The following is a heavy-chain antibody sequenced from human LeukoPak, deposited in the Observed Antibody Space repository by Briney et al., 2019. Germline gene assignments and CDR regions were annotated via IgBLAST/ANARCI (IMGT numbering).Heavy chain of an antibody. CDR3: ATIKRGIVGGSDAFDI. D-gene: IGHD1-26*01. V-gene: IGHV6-1*01. Sequence: SQTLSLTYAISGDSVSSNSAAGNWLRQSPSRGLEWLGSTYYRSQWFNDYAVSVKSRITINPDISKNQSSLQLNSVTPEDTAVYYCATIKRGIVGGSDAFDIWGQGTMVTASS. CDR1: GDSVSSNSAA. CDR2: TYYRSQWFN. J-gene: IGHJ3*02.